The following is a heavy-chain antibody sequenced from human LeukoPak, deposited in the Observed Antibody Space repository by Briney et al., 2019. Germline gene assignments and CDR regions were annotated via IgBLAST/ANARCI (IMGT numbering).Heavy chain of an antibody. CDR2: ISADGSST. J-gene: IGHJ4*02. CDR3: AKDSTSDQ. Sequence: GGSLRLSCVASGFNFDDYAMHWVRQAPGKGLEWVSLISADGSSTYYANSERGRFTISRDNRKNSLYLQMNTLRTDDTAFYYCAKDSTSDQWGQGTLVTVSS. V-gene: IGHV3-43*02. CDR1: GFNFDDYA.